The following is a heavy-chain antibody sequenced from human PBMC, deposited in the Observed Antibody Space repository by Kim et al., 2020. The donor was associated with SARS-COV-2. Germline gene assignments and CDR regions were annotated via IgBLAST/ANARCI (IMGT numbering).Heavy chain of an antibody. D-gene: IGHD2-2*01. J-gene: IGHJ4*02. CDR1: GFTFSSYA. V-gene: IGHV3-23*01. Sequence: GGSLRLSCAASGFTFSSYAMSWVRQAPGKGLEWVSAISGSGGSTYYADSVKGRFTISRDNSKNTLYLQMNSLRAEDTAVYYCAKEYCSSTSCGRDAHTPDYWGQGTLVTVSS. CDR3: AKEYCSSTSCGRDAHTPDY. CDR2: ISGSGGST.